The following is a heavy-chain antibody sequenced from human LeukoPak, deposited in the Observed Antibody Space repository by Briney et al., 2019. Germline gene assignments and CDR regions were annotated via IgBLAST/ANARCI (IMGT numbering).Heavy chain of an antibody. CDR2: ITNSGSTI. Sequence: GGSLRLSCAASGSTFSSYEMNWVRQAPGKGLEGVSYITNSGSTIYYADSVKGRFTISRDNAKNSLYLQMNSLRAEDTAVYYCARDENSGGIDYWGQGTLVTVSS. CDR3: ARDENSGGIDY. CDR1: GSTFSSYE. D-gene: IGHD6-6*01. J-gene: IGHJ4*02. V-gene: IGHV3-48*03.